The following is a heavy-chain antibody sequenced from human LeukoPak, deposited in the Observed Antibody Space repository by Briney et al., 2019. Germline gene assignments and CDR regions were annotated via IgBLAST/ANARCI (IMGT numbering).Heavy chain of an antibody. V-gene: IGHV3-48*03. D-gene: IGHD2-8*01. CDR1: GFTFSSYE. CDR3: ARAEWNYYYYGMDV. CDR2: ISSSGSTI. Sequence: GGSLRLSCAASGFTFSSYEMNWFRQAPGKGLEWVSYISSSGSTIYYADSVKGRFTISRDNAKNSLYLQMNSLRAEDTAVYYCARAEWNYYYYGMDVWGQGTTVTVSS. J-gene: IGHJ6*02.